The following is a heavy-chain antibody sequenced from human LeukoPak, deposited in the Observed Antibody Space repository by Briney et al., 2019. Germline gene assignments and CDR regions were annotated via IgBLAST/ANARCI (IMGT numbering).Heavy chain of an antibody. CDR1: GFTFSSYS. J-gene: IGHJ4*02. CDR3: ARDHRYAFDN. V-gene: IGHV3-48*04. Sequence: GGSLRLSCAASGFTFSSYSMNWVRQAPGKGLEWISYVGISSGNTKYAASVKGRFTISGDSAKNSVFLQMNNLRVEDTAVYYCARDHRYAFDNWGQGTLVTVSS. CDR2: VGISSGNT. D-gene: IGHD5-12*01.